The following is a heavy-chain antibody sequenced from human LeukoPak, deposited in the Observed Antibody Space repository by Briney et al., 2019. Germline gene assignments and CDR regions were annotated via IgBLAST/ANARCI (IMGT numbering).Heavy chain of an antibody. D-gene: IGHD3-22*01. CDR1: GFTFSIYG. Sequence: GGSLRLSCAASGFTFSIYGMDWVRQAPGKGLEWVAVISYDGSNKYYADSVKGRFTISRDNSKNTLYLQMNSLRAEDTAVYYCAKDFQDYYDSSGPDYWGQGTLVTVSS. V-gene: IGHV3-30*18. J-gene: IGHJ4*02. CDR2: ISYDGSNK. CDR3: AKDFQDYYDSSGPDY.